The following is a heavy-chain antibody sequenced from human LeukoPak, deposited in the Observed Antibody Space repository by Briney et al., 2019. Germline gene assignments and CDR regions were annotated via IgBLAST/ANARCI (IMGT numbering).Heavy chain of an antibody. V-gene: IGHV4-39*07. D-gene: IGHD3-3*01. Sequence: SETLSLTCTVSGGSISSSSYYWGWIRQPPGKGLEWIGSIYYSGSTYYNPSLKSRVTISVDTSKNQFSLKLSSVTAADTAVYYCASAGVVIAAYDYWGQGTLVTVSS. CDR1: GGSISSSSYY. CDR3: ASAGVVIAAYDY. CDR2: IYYSGST. J-gene: IGHJ4*02.